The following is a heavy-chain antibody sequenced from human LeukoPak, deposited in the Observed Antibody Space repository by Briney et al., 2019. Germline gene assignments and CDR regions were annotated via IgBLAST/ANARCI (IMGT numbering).Heavy chain of an antibody. J-gene: IGHJ4*02. V-gene: IGHV3-30*02. Sequence: PGGSLRLSCAASGFTFSSYGMHWVRQAPGKGLEWVAFIRYDGSNKYYADSVKGRFTISRDNSKNTLYLQMNSLRAEDTAVYYCAKTLGEQQLVLLDYWGQGTLVTVSS. CDR2: IRYDGSNK. CDR3: AKTLGEQQLVLLDY. CDR1: GFTFSSYG. D-gene: IGHD6-13*01.